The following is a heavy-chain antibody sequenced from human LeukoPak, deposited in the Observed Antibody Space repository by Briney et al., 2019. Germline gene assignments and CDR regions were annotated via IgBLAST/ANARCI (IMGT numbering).Heavy chain of an antibody. J-gene: IGHJ4*02. D-gene: IGHD3-3*01. V-gene: IGHV4-59*01. CDR3: ASRSSIWSGYQDTLYYFDS. CDR2: IHFSGST. CDR1: GGSISSYY. Sequence: SETLSLTCSVSGGSISSYYWGWIRQPPGRGLDYIGFIHFSGSTNYNPSLEGRVTISVDTSKNQFSLKLSSVTAADTAVYYCASRSSIWSGYQDTLYYFDSWGQGTLVTVSS.